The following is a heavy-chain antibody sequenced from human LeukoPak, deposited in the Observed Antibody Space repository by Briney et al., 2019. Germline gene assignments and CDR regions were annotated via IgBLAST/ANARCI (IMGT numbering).Heavy chain of an antibody. J-gene: IGHJ3*02. D-gene: IGHD6-13*01. CDR2: ISGSGDST. CDR3: AKDRGYSSSWSYAFDI. V-gene: IGHV3-23*01. CDR1: GFAFNNYV. Sequence: PGGSLRLSCAASGFAFNNYVMTWVRQAPGKGGDWFSAISGSGDSTYYADSVKGRFTISRDNSTNTLYLQMNSLRAEDTAVYYCAKDRGYSSSWSYAFDIWGQGTMVTVSS.